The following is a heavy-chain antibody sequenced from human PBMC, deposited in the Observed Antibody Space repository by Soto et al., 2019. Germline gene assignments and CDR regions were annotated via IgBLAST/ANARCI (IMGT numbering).Heavy chain of an antibody. CDR3: VKDLYYDFWSGYSIFDY. Sequence: ASVKVSCKASGYIFTSYYMHWVRQAPGQGPEWMGLINPSGGSTYYADSVKGRFTISRDNSKNTLYLQMSSLRAEDTAVYYCVKDLYYDFWSGYSIFDYWGQGTLVTVSS. V-gene: IGHV1-46*04. CDR2: INPSGGST. J-gene: IGHJ4*02. CDR1: GYIFTSYY. D-gene: IGHD3-3*01.